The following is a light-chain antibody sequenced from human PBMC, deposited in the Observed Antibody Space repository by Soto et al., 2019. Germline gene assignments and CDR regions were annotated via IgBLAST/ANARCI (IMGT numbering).Light chain of an antibody. CDR2: EVS. J-gene: IGLJ3*02. V-gene: IGLV2-14*01. CDR1: SSDVGGYNY. Sequence: QSALTQPASVSGSPGQSITISCTGTSSDVGGYNYVSWYQQHPGKAPKLMIYEVSNRPSGVSNRFSGSKSGNTASLTISGLEAADEAHYYCSSSTSSSTRLFCGETKVTVL. CDR3: SSSTSSSTRL.